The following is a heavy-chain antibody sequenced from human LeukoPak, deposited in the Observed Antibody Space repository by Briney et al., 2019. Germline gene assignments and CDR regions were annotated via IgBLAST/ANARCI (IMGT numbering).Heavy chain of an antibody. CDR1: GFTFSSYA. CDR2: ISYGGSNK. J-gene: IGHJ1*01. V-gene: IGHV3-30-3*01. CDR3: AGPLGSPYFHH. D-gene: IGHD3-10*01. Sequence: GRSLRLSCAASGFTFSSYAMHWVRQAPGKGLEWVAVISYGGSNKYYADSVKGRFTISRDNAKNSLYLQMNSLRVEDTAVYYCAGPLGSPYFHHWGQGTLVTVSS.